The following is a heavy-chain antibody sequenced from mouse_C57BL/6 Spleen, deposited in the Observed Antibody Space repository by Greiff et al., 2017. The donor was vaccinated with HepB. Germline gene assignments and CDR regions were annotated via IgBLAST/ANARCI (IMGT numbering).Heavy chain of an antibody. CDR2: INPGSGGT. J-gene: IGHJ2*01. V-gene: IGHV1-54*01. CDR1: GYAFTNYL. Sequence: QVQLQQSGAELVRPGTSVKVSCKASGYAFTNYLIEWVKQRPGQGLEWTGVINPGSGGTNYNEKFKGKATLTADKSSSTAYMQLSSLTSEDSAVYFCARSPITTVVVPYFDYWGQGTTLTVSS. D-gene: IGHD1-1*01. CDR3: ARSPITTVVVPYFDY.